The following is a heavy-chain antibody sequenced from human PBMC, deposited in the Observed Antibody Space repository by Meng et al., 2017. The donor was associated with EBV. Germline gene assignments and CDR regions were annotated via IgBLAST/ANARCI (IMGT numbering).Heavy chain of an antibody. CDR2: VSHSGRT. V-gene: IGHV4-34*01. CDR3: ARVGYSVHDVSFEDF. CDR1: GGSFTDYY. Sequence: QVLLRQWGAGLLKPSETLSRSCAVYGGSFTDYYWSWIRQAPGKSLEWIGEVSHSGRTRYNPSLKSRVSMSADVSKKQFSLKMKSVTAADTGVYFCARVGYSVHDVSFEDFWGQGTLVTVSS. J-gene: IGHJ4*02. D-gene: IGHD5/OR15-5a*01.